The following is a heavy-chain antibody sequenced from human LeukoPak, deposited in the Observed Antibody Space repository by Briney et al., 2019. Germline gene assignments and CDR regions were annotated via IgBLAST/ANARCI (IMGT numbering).Heavy chain of an antibody. CDR1: GFTFYSYA. CDR3: AKAARYYYDSSGYYYYYYYYMDV. V-gene: IGHV3-23*01. J-gene: IGHJ6*03. Sequence: GGSLRLSCAASGFTFYSYAMSWVRQAPGKGLEWVSAITAGGANTYYADSVKGRFTISRDNSKNTLYLQMNSLRAEDTAVYYCAKAARYYYDSSGYYYYYYYYMDVWGKGTTVTISS. D-gene: IGHD3-22*01. CDR2: ITAGGANT.